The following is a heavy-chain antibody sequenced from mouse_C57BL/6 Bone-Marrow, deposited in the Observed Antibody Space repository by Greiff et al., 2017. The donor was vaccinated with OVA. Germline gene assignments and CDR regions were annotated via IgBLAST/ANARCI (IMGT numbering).Heavy chain of an antibody. V-gene: IGHV15-2*01. D-gene: IGHD1-1*01. CDR2: ILPSIGRT. Sequence: QVQLQQSGSELRSPGSSVKLSCKDFDSEVFPIAYMSWVRQKPGHGFEWIGGILPSIGRTIYGEKFEDKATLDADTLSNTAYLELYSLTSEDSAIYYCASSIRGSSPSYAMDDWGQGTSVTVSS. CDR1: DSEVFPIAY. J-gene: IGHJ4*01. CDR3: ASSIRGSSPSYAMDD.